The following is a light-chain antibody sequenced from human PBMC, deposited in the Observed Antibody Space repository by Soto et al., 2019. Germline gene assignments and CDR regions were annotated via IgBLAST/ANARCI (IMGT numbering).Light chain of an antibody. CDR3: QQSYNTPIT. V-gene: IGKV1-5*01. J-gene: IGKJ5*01. Sequence: DNQMTQSPSTLSASVGDRVTITCRASQSISSWLAWYQQKPGKAPKLLIYDASSLESGVPSRFSGSGSGTEFTLTISSLQPDDFATYYCQQSYNTPITFGQGTRLEIK. CDR1: QSISSW. CDR2: DAS.